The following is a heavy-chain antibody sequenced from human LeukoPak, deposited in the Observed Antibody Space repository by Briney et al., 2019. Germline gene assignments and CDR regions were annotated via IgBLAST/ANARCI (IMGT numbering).Heavy chain of an antibody. Sequence: ASVTVSCKASGYTFTSYAMHWVRQAPGQRLEWMGWINAGNGNTKYSQKFQGRVTITRDTSASTAYMELSSLRSEDTAVYYCARDRNRIYYDSSGYKSWFDPWGQGTLVTVSS. CDR3: ARDRNRIYYDSSGYKSWFDP. V-gene: IGHV1-3*01. CDR1: GYTFTSYA. D-gene: IGHD3-22*01. CDR2: INAGNGNT. J-gene: IGHJ5*02.